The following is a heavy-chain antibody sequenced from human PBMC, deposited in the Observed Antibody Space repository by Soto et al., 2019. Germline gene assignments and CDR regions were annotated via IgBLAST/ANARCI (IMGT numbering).Heavy chain of an antibody. Sequence: PGESLKISCKGSGYSFTSYWIGWVRQMPGKGLEWMGIIYPGDSDTRYSPSFQGQVTTSADKSISTAYLQWSSLKASDTAMYYCARTSAAGKYYYGMDVWGQGTKVTVSS. J-gene: IGHJ6*02. D-gene: IGHD6-13*01. CDR1: GYSFTSYW. CDR2: IYPGDSDT. CDR3: ARTSAAGKYYYGMDV. V-gene: IGHV5-51*01.